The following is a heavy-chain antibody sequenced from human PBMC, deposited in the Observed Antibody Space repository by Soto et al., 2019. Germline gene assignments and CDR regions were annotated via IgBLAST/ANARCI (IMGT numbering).Heavy chain of an antibody. CDR3: AREGGDGDSYGYFGGMDV. D-gene: IGHD5-18*01. Sequence: QLQLQESGSGLVKPSQTLSLTCAVSGGSISSGGYSWSWIRQPPGKGLEWIGYIYHSGSTYYNPSLKSRVTISVDRSNNQFSLKLSAVTAADTAVYYCAREGGDGDSYGYFGGMDVWGQGTTVTVSS. CDR2: IYHSGST. J-gene: IGHJ6*02. V-gene: IGHV4-30-2*01. CDR1: GGSISSGGYS.